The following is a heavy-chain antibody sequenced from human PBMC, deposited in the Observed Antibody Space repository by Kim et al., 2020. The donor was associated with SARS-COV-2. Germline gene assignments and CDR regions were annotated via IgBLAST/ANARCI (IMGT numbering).Heavy chain of an antibody. Sequence: GGSLRLSCSASGFTFSSYAMSWVRQAPGKGLEWVSAISGSGGSTYYADSVKGRFTISRDNSKNTLYLQMNSLRAEDTAVYYCAKGPGAYYYGMDVWGQGTTVTVSS. CDR2: ISGSGGST. J-gene: IGHJ6*02. D-gene: IGHD2-8*02. CDR3: AKGPGAYYYGMDV. V-gene: IGHV3-23*01. CDR1: GFTFSSYA.